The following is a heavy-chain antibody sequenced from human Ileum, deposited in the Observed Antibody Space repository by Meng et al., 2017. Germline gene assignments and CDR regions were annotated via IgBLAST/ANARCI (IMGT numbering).Heavy chain of an antibody. J-gene: IGHJ2*01. D-gene: IGHD3-10*02. Sequence: QGQLQGPGPGLVKPSRTRSLPGAVSGGSIESNNWWTWIRQPPGQCLEWIGEVYHSGSTHYNPSLQSRVTISIDNSKNRFSLSLNSVTAADTAIYYCARADYVRYFDLWGRGTLVTVSS. CDR3: ARADYVRYFDL. V-gene: IGHV4-4*02. CDR1: GGSIESNNW. CDR2: VYHSGST.